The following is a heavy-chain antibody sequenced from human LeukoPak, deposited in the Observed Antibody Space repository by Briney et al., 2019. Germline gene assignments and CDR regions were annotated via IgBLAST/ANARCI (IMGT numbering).Heavy chain of an antibody. D-gene: IGHD3-3*01. J-gene: IGHJ4*02. CDR3: ARDFLEDSRVDY. CDR1: GYTFTGYY. CDR2: INPNSGGT. V-gene: IGHV1-2*02. Sequence: ASVKVSCKASGYTFTGYYMHWVRQAPGQGLEWMGWINPNSGGTNYAQKFQGRVTMTRDTSISTAYMELSRLGSDDTAVYYCARDFLEDSRVDYWGQGTLVTVSS.